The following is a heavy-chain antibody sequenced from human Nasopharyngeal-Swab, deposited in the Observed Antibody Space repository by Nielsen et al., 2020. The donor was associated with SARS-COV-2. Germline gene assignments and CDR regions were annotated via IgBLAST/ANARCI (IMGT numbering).Heavy chain of an antibody. CDR1: GFIFSNYA. J-gene: IGHJ5*02. V-gene: IGHV3-23*01. CDR2: INNRGDDT. D-gene: IGHD5-12*01. CDR3: AKDLAYDEVS. Sequence: GESLKISCAASGFIFSNYAMSWVRQAPGKGLEWVSTINNRGDDTHYVDSVRGRFTVSRDNSKNTLYLQMNSLRGEDTAIYYCAKDLAYDEVSWGQGTLVTVSS.